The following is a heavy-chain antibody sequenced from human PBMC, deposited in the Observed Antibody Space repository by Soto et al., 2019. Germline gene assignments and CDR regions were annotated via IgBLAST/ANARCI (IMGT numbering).Heavy chain of an antibody. CDR3: AKVKGPYYYDSSGYYPDY. CDR2: ISGSGGST. D-gene: IGHD3-22*01. J-gene: IGHJ4*02. V-gene: IGHV3-23*01. CDR1: GFTFSSYA. Sequence: EVQLLESGGGLVQPGGSLRLSCAASGFTFSSYAMSWVRQAPGKGLEWVSAISGSGGSTYYADSVKGRFTISRDNSKNPLYLQMNSLRAEDTAVYYCAKVKGPYYYDSSGYYPDYWGQGTLVTVSS.